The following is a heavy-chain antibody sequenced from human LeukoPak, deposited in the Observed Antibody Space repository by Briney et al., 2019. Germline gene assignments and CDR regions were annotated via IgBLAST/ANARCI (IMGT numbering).Heavy chain of an antibody. CDR1: GYTFTSYG. D-gene: IGHD2-15*01. CDR2: ISAYNGNT. J-gene: IGHJ6*02. CDR3: ARDDRDIVVVVAASYYYYGMDV. V-gene: IGHV1-18*01. Sequence: VASVKVSCKASGYTFTSYGISWVRQAPGQGLEWMGWISAYNGNTNYAQKFQGRVTMTRDTSTSTVYMELSSLRSEDTAVYYCARDDRDIVVVVAASYYYYGMDVWGQGTTVTVSS.